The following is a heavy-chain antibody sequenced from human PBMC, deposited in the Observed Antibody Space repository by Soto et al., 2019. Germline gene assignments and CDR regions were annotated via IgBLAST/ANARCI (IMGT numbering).Heavy chain of an antibody. CDR3: AATGANWVFDY. V-gene: IGHV1-58*01. CDR1: GFTFTSSA. D-gene: IGHD7-27*01. Sequence: QMQLVQSGPEVKKPGTSVKVSCKASGFTFTSSAVQWVRQARGQRLEWIGWIVVGSGNTNYAQKFQERVTITRDMATSTAYMELSSRRSEDTAVYYCAATGANWVFDYWGQGTLVTVSS. CDR2: IVVGSGNT. J-gene: IGHJ4*02.